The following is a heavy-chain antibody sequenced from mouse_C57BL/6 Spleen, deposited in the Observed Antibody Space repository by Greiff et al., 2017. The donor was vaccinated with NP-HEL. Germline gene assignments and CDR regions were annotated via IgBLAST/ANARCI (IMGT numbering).Heavy chain of an antibody. D-gene: IGHD1-1*01. CDR1: GYAFSSSW. Sequence: VKLMESGPELVKPGASVKISCKASGYAFSSSWMNWVKQRPGKGLEWIGRIYPGDGDTNYNGKFKGKATLTADKSSSTAYMQLSSLTSEDSAVYFCARREGDEDYGRDFDYWGQGTTLTVSS. V-gene: IGHV1-82*01. CDR2: IYPGDGDT. CDR3: ARREGDEDYGRDFDY. J-gene: IGHJ2*01.